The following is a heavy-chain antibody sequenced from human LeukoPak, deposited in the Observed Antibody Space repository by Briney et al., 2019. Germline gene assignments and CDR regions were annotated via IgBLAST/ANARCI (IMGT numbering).Heavy chain of an antibody. D-gene: IGHD5-24*01. CDR3: ARGENVEMATITGLYYYYMDV. Sequence: ASVKVSCKASGGTFSSYAISWVRQAPGQGLEWMGGMIPIFGTANYAQKFQGRVTITADESTSTAYMELSSLRSEDTAVYYCARGENVEMATITGLYYYYMDVWGKGTTVTVSS. J-gene: IGHJ6*03. CDR2: MIPIFGTA. CDR1: GGTFSSYA. V-gene: IGHV1-69*13.